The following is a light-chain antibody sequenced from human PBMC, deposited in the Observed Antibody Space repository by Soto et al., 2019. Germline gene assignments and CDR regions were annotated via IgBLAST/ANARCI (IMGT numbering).Light chain of an antibody. CDR1: SSDVGGYNY. V-gene: IGLV2-8*01. CDR3: SSYAGSNNNYV. J-gene: IGLJ1*01. Sequence: QSALTQPPSASGSPGQSVTISCTGTSSDVGGYNYVSWYQQHPGKAPKLMIYEVSKRPSGVPDRFSGSKSGNTASLIVSGLQAEDEADYYCSSYAGSNNNYVFGTGTKLTVL. CDR2: EVS.